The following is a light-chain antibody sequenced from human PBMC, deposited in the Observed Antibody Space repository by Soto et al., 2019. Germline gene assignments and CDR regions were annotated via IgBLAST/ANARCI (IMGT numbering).Light chain of an antibody. Sequence: QTVVTQEPSLTVSPGGPVTLTCASGPGPVTSGNYPSWFQQKPGQAPRTLIYTTNNKHSWTPARFSGSLLGGKAALTLSGVQPEDEAEYYCLLYFGGAHLVFGGGTKVTVL. CDR1: PGPVTSGNY. V-gene: IGLV7-43*01. J-gene: IGLJ3*02. CDR3: LLYFGGAHLV. CDR2: TTN.